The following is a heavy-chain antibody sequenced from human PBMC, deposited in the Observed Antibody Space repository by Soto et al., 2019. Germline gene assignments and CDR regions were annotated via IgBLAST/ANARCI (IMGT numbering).Heavy chain of an antibody. V-gene: IGHV3-30*18. CDR1: RFTFSNYG. CDR3: VKGGYHYFDY. CDR2: ISYDGSNK. Sequence: AGGSLRLSCAASRFTFSNYGMHWVRQTPGKGLEWVAVISYDGSNKYYADSVKGRFTISRDNSKNTLYLQMNSLRAEDTAVYYCVKGGYHYFDYWGQGT. J-gene: IGHJ4*02. D-gene: IGHD5-12*01.